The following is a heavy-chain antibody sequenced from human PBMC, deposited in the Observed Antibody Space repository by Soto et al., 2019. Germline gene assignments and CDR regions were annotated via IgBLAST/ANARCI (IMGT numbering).Heavy chain of an antibody. J-gene: IGHJ4*02. CDR1: GFTFSSYG. CDR3: ATTVTTFGYDY. Sequence: QVQLVESGGGVVQPGRSLRLSCAASGFTFSSYGMHWVRQAPGKGLEWVAVIWYDGSNKYDADSVKGRFTISRDNSKNTLYLQMNSLRAEDTAVYYCATTVTTFGYDYWGQGTLVTVSS. CDR2: IWYDGSNK. D-gene: IGHD4-4*01. V-gene: IGHV3-33*01.